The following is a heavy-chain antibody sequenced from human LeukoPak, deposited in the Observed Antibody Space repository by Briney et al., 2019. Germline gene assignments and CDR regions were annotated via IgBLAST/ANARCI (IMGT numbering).Heavy chain of an antibody. CDR2: FDPEDGET. CDR3: ASPVTAPASDAFDI. D-gene: IGHD2-21*02. Sequence: ASVKVSCKVSGYTLTELSMHWVRQAPGKGFEWMGGFDPEDGETIYAQKFQGRVTMTEDTSTDTAYMELSSLRSEDTAVYYCASPVTAPASDAFDIWGQGTMVTVSS. CDR1: GYTLTELS. V-gene: IGHV1-24*01. J-gene: IGHJ3*02.